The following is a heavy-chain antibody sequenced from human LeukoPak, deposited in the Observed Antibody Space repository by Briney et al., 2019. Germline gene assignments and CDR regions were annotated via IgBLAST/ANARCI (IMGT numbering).Heavy chain of an antibody. Sequence: ASVKVSCKASGGTFSSYAISWVRQAPGQGLEWMGWINPNSGGTNYAQKFQGRVTMTRDTSISTAYMELSRLRSDDTAVYYCAREESSAGGDYWGRGTLVTVSS. CDR1: GGTFSSYA. D-gene: IGHD2-15*01. J-gene: IGHJ4*02. V-gene: IGHV1-2*02. CDR2: INPNSGGT. CDR3: AREESSAGGDY.